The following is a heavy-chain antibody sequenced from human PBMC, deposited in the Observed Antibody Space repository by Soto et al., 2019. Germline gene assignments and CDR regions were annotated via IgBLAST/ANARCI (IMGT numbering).Heavy chain of an antibody. CDR2: VYPGDSDS. CDR3: ARRAIMVGGVTSYYFDY. V-gene: IGHV5-51*01. J-gene: IGHJ4*02. CDR1: GYSFTGYW. D-gene: IGHD3-10*01. Sequence: PGEALKISCKGSGYSFTGYWIGWVRQMPGKGLEWMGIVYPGDSDSRYSPSFQGQVTISADKSINTAYLQWNSLKASDSAMYYCARRAIMVGGVTSYYFDYWGRGTLVTVSS.